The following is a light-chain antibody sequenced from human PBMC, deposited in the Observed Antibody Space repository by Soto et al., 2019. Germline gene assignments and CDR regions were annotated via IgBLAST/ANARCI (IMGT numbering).Light chain of an antibody. CDR3: QQSYSTPGT. J-gene: IGKJ2*02. Sequence: DIQMTQSPSSLSASVGDRVTITCRASQSISSYLNWYQQKPGKAPKLLIYAASSLQSGVPSRFSGSGSGTDFTLTISSLHPEHFATYYCQQSYSTPGTFGQGTKLVIK. V-gene: IGKV1-39*01. CDR2: AAS. CDR1: QSISSY.